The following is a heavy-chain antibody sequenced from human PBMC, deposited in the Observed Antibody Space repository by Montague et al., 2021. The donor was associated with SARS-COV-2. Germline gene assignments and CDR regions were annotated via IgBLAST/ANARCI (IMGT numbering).Heavy chain of an antibody. D-gene: IGHD3-10*01. Sequence: SLRLSCAASGFTFSSYAMHWVRQAPGKGLEWVAAISYDGSNKYYADSVKGRFTISRDNSKNTLYVQMNSLRAEDTAVYYCARHITGSGNAFDIWGQGTMVTVSS. J-gene: IGHJ3*02. V-gene: IGHV3-30*04. CDR1: GFTFSSYA. CDR2: ISYDGSNK. CDR3: ARHITGSGNAFDI.